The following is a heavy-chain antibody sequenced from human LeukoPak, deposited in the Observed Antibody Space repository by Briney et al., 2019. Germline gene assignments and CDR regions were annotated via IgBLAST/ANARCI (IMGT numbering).Heavy chain of an antibody. Sequence: ASVKVSCKASGYTFTVYYIHWLRQAPGQGLEWMGWIIPNRGGTNYAQNFQDRVTMTRDTSISTAYMELSSLTYDDTAVYYCARGVLLQGRGAFDIWGQGAMVTVSS. V-gene: IGHV1-2*02. CDR1: GYTFTVYY. CDR3: ARGVLLQGRGAFDI. D-gene: IGHD2-15*01. CDR2: IIPNRGGT. J-gene: IGHJ3*02.